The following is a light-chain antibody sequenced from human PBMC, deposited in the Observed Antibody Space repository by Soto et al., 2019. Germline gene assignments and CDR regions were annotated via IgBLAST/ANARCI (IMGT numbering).Light chain of an antibody. Sequence: QSVLTQPASVSASPGQSITISCTGTSSDVGGSNFVSWYQQHPGNPPKLIIYDVATRPSGVSNRFSGSKSGSTASLIISRLQTEDEADYYCVSFTSSTTYVFGSGTKVTVL. CDR1: SSDVGGSNF. J-gene: IGLJ1*01. V-gene: IGLV2-14*03. CDR2: DVA. CDR3: VSFTSSTTYV.